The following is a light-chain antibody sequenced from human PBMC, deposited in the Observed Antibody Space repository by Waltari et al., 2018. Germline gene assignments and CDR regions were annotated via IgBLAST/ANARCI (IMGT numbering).Light chain of an antibody. CDR1: QSISSW. J-gene: IGKJ3*01. CDR2: KAS. CDR3: QQYNSYPFT. Sequence: DIQMTQSPSTLSASVGDRVTITCRASQSISSWLAWYQQKPGKAPKLLIYKASSLESGVPSRISGSGSGTEFTLTISSLQPDDFATYYCQQYNSYPFTCGPGTKVDIK. V-gene: IGKV1-5*03.